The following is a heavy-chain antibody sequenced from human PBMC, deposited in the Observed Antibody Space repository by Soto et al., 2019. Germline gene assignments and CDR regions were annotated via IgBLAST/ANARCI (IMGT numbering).Heavy chain of an antibody. CDR3: ARAALTGTNYYPYYYYYGMDV. D-gene: IGHD1-7*01. V-gene: IGHV1-3*01. J-gene: IGHJ6*02. Sequence: ASVKVSCKASGYTFTSYAMHWVRQAPGQRLEWMGWINAGNGNTKYSQKFQGRVTITRDTSASTAYMELSSLRSEDTAVYYCARAALTGTNYYPYYYYYGMDVWGQGTTVTVSS. CDR1: GYTFTSYA. CDR2: INAGNGNT.